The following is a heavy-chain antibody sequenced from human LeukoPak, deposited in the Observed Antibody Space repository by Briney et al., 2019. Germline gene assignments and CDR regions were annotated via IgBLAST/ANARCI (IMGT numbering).Heavy chain of an antibody. D-gene: IGHD5-18*01. CDR1: GYSISSGYY. Sequence: SETLSLTCTVSGYSISSGYYWGWIRQPPGKGLEWIGEINHSGSTNSNAALKRRVTISVDTSKKPFSLKLSSVTAADTAVYYCARLRYSDGGGVDYWGQGTLVTVSS. J-gene: IGHJ4*02. CDR3: ARLRYSDGGGVDY. V-gene: IGHV4-38-2*02. CDR2: INHSGST.